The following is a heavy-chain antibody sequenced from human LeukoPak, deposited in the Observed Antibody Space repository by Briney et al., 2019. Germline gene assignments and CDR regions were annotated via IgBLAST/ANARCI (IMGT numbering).Heavy chain of an antibody. Sequence: GGSLRLSCAASGFTFSSYAMSWVRQAPGKGLEWVSAISGSGGSTYYADSVKGRFTISRDNSKNTMYLQKNSLRAEDTDVYYCAKLMRFTEVAGSFDYWGQGTLVTVSS. D-gene: IGHD6-19*01. CDR2: ISGSGGST. CDR1: GFTFSSYA. V-gene: IGHV3-23*01. J-gene: IGHJ4*02. CDR3: AKLMRFTEVAGSFDY.